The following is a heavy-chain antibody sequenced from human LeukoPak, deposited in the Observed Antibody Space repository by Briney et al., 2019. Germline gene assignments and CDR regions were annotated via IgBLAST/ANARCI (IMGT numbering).Heavy chain of an antibody. V-gene: IGHV3-30*04. J-gene: IGHJ4*02. Sequence: GGSLRLSCAASGFTFSTYTMHWVRQAPGKGLEWVAVISYDGSNKYYADSVKGRFTISRDNSKNTLYLQMNSLRAEDTAVYYCARGVWDSRDSFYYFDYWGQGTLVTVSS. CDR1: GFTFSTYT. CDR3: ARGVWDSRDSFYYFDY. CDR2: ISYDGSNK. D-gene: IGHD3-22*01.